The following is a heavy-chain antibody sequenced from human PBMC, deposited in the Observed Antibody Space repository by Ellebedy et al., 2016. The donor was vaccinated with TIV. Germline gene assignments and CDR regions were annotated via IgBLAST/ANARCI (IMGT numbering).Heavy chain of an antibody. J-gene: IGHJ4*02. CDR3: ARDGAVPGGKGEY. CDR1: GFTFSSYA. V-gene: IGHV3-74*01. CDR2: IKDDGSET. Sequence: PGGSLRLSCAVSGFTFSSYAMSWVRQAPGKGLVWVSRIKDDGSETSYVDSVKGRFIISRDNAKNTLYLQMNSLRVEDTAMYYCARDGAVPGGKGEYWGQGTLVTVSS. D-gene: IGHD4-23*01.